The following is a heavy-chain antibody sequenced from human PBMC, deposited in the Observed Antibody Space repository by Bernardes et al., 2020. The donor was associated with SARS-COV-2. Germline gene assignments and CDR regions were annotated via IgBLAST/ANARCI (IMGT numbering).Heavy chain of an antibody. V-gene: IGHV1-2*02. CDR1: GYTFTDYY. Sequence: ASVKVSCKASGYTFTDYYIHWVRQAPGQGLEWMGWINPNSDGTNYAQKFQGRVTMASDTSITTAYMELSRLRADDTAVYYCARLPYFDWILDYWGQGTLVTVSS. CDR3: ARLPYFDWILDY. CDR2: INPNSDGT. D-gene: IGHD3-9*01. J-gene: IGHJ4*01.